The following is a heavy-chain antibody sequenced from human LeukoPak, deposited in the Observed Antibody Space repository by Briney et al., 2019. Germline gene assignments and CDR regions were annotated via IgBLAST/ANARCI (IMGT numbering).Heavy chain of an antibody. Sequence: PGGSLRLSCAASGFTFSSYWMSWVRQAPGKGLEWVANIKQDGSEKYYVDSVKGRFTISRDNAKNSLYLQMNSLRAEGTAVYYCAREGPTFWSGAFDYWGQGTLVTVSS. CDR3: AREGPTFWSGAFDY. D-gene: IGHD3-3*01. V-gene: IGHV3-7*01. J-gene: IGHJ4*02. CDR1: GFTFSSYW. CDR2: IKQDGSEK.